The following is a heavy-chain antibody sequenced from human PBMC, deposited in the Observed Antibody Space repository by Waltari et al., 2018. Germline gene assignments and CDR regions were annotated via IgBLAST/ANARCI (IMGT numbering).Heavy chain of an antibody. V-gene: IGHV3-74*01. CDR3: ARDHYYSKDV. CDR2: IDNGDGSGT. CDR1: GLILSTYW. Sequence: EVQLVECGGGVVQPGGSLRLSCEAYGLILSTYWMHWVRQGPGKGLVWVSRIDNGDGSGTSYADSVKGRFTISRDNAKNTLYLQMNSLRAEDTGVYYCARDHYYSKDVWGTGTTVTVSS. J-gene: IGHJ6*04.